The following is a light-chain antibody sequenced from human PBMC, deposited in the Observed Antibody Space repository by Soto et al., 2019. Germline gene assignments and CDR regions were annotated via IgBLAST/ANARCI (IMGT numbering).Light chain of an antibody. CDR3: QQYDSSPYS. Sequence: DIQMTQSPSTLSASVGDRVTIACRASESISSWVAWYQHKPGKAPKVLIYKASSLQSGVPSRFSGSGSGTEFTLTISSLQPDDFATYYCQQYDSSPYSFGQGTKLEI. CDR2: KAS. V-gene: IGKV1-5*03. CDR1: ESISSW. J-gene: IGKJ2*03.